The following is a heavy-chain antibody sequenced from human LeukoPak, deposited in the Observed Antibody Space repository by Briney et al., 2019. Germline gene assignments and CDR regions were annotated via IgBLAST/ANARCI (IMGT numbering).Heavy chain of an antibody. CDR1: GGSISSSSYY. D-gene: IGHD3-9*01. Sequence: SETLSLTCTVSGGSISSSSYYWGWIRQPPGKGLEWIGSIYYSGSTYYNPSLKSRVTISVDTSKNQFSLKLSSVTAADTAVYYCATVLDILTGSLDYWGQGTLVTVSS. J-gene: IGHJ4*02. CDR2: IYYSGST. V-gene: IGHV4-39*07. CDR3: ATVLDILTGSLDY.